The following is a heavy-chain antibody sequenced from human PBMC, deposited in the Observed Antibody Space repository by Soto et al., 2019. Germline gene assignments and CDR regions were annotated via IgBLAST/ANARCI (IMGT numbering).Heavy chain of an antibody. D-gene: IGHD1-7*01. CDR1: GCTFTGYY. J-gene: IGHJ6*01. V-gene: IGHV1-2*04. CDR3: SRDNGNFGYYYYYGMDV. CDR2: INPNSGGT. Sequence: VPVTLACTASGCTFTGYYMHWVRQAHVQGLEWMGWINPNSGGTNYAQKFQGWVTMTRDTSISTAYMELSRRRSDDTAVYYCSRDNGNFGYYYYYGMDVWGQGTSVSVSS.